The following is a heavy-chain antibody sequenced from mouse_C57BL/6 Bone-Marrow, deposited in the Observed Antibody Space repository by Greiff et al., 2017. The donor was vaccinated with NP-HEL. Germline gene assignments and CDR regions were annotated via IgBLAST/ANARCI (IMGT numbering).Heavy chain of an antibody. Sequence: QVQLQQSGAELARPGASVKLSCKASGYTFTSYGISWVKQRTGQGLEWIGEIYPRSGNTYYNEKFKGKATLTADKSSSTAYMELRSLTSEDSAVYFCARWNDYGSPYWYFDVWGTGTTVTVSS. D-gene: IGHD1-1*01. CDR1: GYTFTSYG. CDR3: ARWNDYGSPYWYFDV. CDR2: IYPRSGNT. J-gene: IGHJ1*03. V-gene: IGHV1-81*01.